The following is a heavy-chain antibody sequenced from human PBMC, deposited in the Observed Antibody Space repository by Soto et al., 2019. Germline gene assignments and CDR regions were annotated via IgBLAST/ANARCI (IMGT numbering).Heavy chain of an antibody. V-gene: IGHV1-8*01. CDR3: ARMSSAGTLNWFDP. CDR2: MNPGNGQT. D-gene: IGHD6-13*01. Sequence: ASVKVSCKASGYTFVNFDISWVRQAAGQGLEWLGWMNPGNGQTGYASKFQGRVAMTRDASTGTSHLELSSLTSGDTAVYYCARMSSAGTLNWFDPWGQGTMVTVSS. J-gene: IGHJ5*02. CDR1: GYTFVNFD.